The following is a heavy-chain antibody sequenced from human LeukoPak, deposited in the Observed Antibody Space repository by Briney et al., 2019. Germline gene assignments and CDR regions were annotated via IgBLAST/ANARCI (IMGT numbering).Heavy chain of an antibody. CDR1: GGSISIYY. D-gene: IGHD5-18*01. J-gene: IGHJ4*02. Sequence: SETLSLTCTVSGGSISIYYWSWIRQPPGKGLEWIGYIYYSGSTNYNPSLKSRATISVDTSKNQFSLKMSSVTAADTAVYYCASLDVAGYSYGDDYWGQGTLVTVSS. CDR2: IYYSGST. V-gene: IGHV4-59*01. CDR3: ASLDVAGYSYGDDY.